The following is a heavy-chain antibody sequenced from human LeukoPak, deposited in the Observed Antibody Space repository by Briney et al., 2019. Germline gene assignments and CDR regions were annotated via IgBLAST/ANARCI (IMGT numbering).Heavy chain of an antibody. CDR2: MNPNSGNT. CDR1: GYTFTSYD. CDR3: ARGNSGYDLYYFDY. D-gene: IGHD5-12*01. J-gene: IGHJ4*02. V-gene: IGHV1-8*01. Sequence: ASVTVSCKASGYTFTSYDISWVRQATGQGLEWMGWMNPNSGNTGYAQKFQGRVTMTRNTSISTAYMEPSSLRSEDTAVYYCARGNSGYDLYYFDYWGQRTLVTVSS.